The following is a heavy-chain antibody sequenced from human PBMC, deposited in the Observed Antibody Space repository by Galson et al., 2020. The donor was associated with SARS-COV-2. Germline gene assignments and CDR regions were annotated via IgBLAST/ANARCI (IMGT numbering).Heavy chain of an antibody. D-gene: IGHD2-8*01. CDR1: GFTFSSYA. CDR2: ISYDGSNK. V-gene: IGHV3-30-3*01. J-gene: IGHJ6*02. CDR3: ARDLLMVNPYYYYYGMDV. Sequence: PGGSLRLSCAASGFTFSSYAMHWVRQAPGKGLEWVAVISYDGSNKYYADSVKGRFTISRDNSKNTLYLQMNSLRDEDTAVYYCARDLLMVNPYYYYYGMDVWGQGTTVTVSS.